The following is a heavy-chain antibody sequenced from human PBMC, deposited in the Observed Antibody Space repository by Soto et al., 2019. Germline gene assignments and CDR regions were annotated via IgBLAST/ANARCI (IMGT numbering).Heavy chain of an antibody. Sequence: ASVKVSCNASGYIVSAYYNTFTASYIDWVRLPPGRGLEWMGWISPDSGDTDSSKKWQGRVAMTWDASSTTAYLELSRLRYDDSAIYYCARREARGVRIFEFWGQGTLVTVSS. CDR3: ARREARGVRIFEF. CDR2: ISPDSGDT. J-gene: IGHJ4*02. CDR1: GY. D-gene: IGHD2-15*01. V-gene: IGHV1-2*02.